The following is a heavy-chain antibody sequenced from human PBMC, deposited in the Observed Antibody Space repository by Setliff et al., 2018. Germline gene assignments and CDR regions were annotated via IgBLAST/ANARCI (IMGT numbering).Heavy chain of an antibody. CDR3: ARLYHKENSADFRRAPFDV. J-gene: IGHJ3*01. D-gene: IGHD2-21*01. V-gene: IGHV4-59*01. CDR2: VSSSGSP. Sequence: PSETLSLTCKVSGDSLIGYYWSWIRQSPGKGLDWIGYVSSSGSPNYSPSFKSRVTMSIDTSKNQFSLKLSSVTASDTAVYYCARLYHKENSADFRRAPFDVWGQGIMVTVSS. CDR1: GDSLIGYY.